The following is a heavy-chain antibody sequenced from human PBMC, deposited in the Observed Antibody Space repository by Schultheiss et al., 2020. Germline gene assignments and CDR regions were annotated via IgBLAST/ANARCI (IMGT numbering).Heavy chain of an antibody. CDR3: AASSGLWELFDY. CDR1: GGSFSGYY. CDR2: ISGSGGST. V-gene: IGHV3-11*04. Sequence: LSLTCAVYGGSFSGYYWSWIRQAPGKGLEWVSAISGSGGSTYYADSVKGRFTISRDNAKNSLYLQMNGLRAEDTAVYYCAASSGLWELFDYWGQGTLVTVSS. D-gene: IGHD1-26*01. J-gene: IGHJ4*02.